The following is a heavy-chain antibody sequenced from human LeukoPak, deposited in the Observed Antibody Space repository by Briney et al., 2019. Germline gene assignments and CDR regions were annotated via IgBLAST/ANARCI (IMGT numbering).Heavy chain of an antibody. D-gene: IGHD5-18*01. J-gene: IGHJ4*02. CDR1: GGSISNYY. CDR2: IYYSGST. Sequence: SETLSLTCTVSGGSISNYYWSWIRQPPGKGLEWIGYIYYSGSTNYNPSLKRRVTISVDTSKNQFSLKLSSVTAADTAVYYCARRNTAMGVFDYWGQGTLVTVSS. V-gene: IGHV4-59*08. CDR3: ARRNTAMGVFDY.